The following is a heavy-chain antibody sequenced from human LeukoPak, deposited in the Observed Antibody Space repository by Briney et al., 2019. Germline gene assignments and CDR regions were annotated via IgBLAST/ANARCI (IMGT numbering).Heavy chain of an antibody. CDR3: AYPAGEVTVDY. CDR2: ISGSGGST. D-gene: IGHD3-10*01. CDR1: GFTFSSYA. V-gene: IGHV3-23*01. J-gene: IGHJ4*02. Sequence: GGSLRLSCAAPGFTFSSYAMSWVRQAPGKGLEWVSAISGSGGSTYYADSVKGRFTISRDNSKKTLYLQMNSLRAEDTAVYYCAYPAGEVTVDYWGQGTLVTVSS.